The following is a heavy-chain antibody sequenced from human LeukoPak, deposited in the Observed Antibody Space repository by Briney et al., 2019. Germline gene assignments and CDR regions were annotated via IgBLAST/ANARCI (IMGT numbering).Heavy chain of an antibody. CDR1: GGSFSGYY. Sequence: SETLSLTCAVYGGSFSGYYWSWIRQPPGKGLEWIGEINHSGSTSYNPSLKSRVTISVDTSKNQFSLKLSSVTAADTALYYCARDKFPLVGATGDDGFDIWGQGTMVTVSS. D-gene: IGHD1-26*01. CDR3: ARDKFPLVGATGDDGFDI. CDR2: INHSGST. J-gene: IGHJ3*02. V-gene: IGHV4-34*01.